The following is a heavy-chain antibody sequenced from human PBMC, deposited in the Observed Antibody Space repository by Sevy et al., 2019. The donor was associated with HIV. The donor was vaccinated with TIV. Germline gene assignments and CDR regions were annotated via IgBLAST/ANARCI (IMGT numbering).Heavy chain of an antibody. D-gene: IGHD5-18*01. CDR1: GFTFSDSW. V-gene: IGHV3-7*01. Sequence: GGSLRLFCVASGFTFSDSWMIWVRQAPGKGLERIAFINEDGSRLGYVDSVRGRFTISRENIKNSLYLQMNNLRAEDTALYFCARDRAYSAVDYWGQGTLVTVSS. CDR2: INEDGSRL. J-gene: IGHJ4*02. CDR3: ARDRAYSAVDY.